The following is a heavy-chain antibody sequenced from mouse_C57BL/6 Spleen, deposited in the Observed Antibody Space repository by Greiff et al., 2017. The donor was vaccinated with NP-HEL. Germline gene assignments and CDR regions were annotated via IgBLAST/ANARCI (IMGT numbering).Heavy chain of an antibody. CDR3: ARSYSNYEVWFAY. D-gene: IGHD2-5*01. CDR1: GYTFTSYW. V-gene: IGHV1-55*01. J-gene: IGHJ3*01. Sequence: QVQLQQPGAELVKPGASVKMSCKASGYTFTSYWITWVKQRPGQGLEWIGDIYPGSGSTNYNEKFKSKATLTVDTSSSTAYMQLSSLTSEDSAVYYCARSYSNYEVWFAYWGQGTLVTVSA. CDR2: IYPGSGST.